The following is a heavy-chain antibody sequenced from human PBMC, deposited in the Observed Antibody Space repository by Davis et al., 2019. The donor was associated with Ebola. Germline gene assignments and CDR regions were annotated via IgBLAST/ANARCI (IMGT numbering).Heavy chain of an antibody. Sequence: GESLKISCKGSGYSFTSYWISWVRQMPGKGLEWMGRIDPSDSYTNYSPSFQGQVTISADKSISTAYLQWSSLEASDTAIYYCARFGYDFWSGYNNFYYYMDVWGKGTTVTVSS. D-gene: IGHD3-3*01. V-gene: IGHV5-10-1*04. CDR3: ARFGYDFWSGYNNFYYYMDV. CDR1: GYSFTSYW. CDR2: IDPSDSYT. J-gene: IGHJ6*03.